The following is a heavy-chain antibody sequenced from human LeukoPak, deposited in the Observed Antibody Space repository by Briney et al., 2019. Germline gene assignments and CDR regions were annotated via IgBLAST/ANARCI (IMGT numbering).Heavy chain of an antibody. D-gene: IGHD3-9*01. J-gene: IGHJ5*02. V-gene: IGHV1-2*02. CDR1: GYTFTGYY. Sequence: ASVKVSCKASGYTFTGYYMHWVRQAPGQGLEWMGWINPNSGGTNYAQKFQGRVTMTRDTSISTAYMELSRLRPDDTAVYYCARATEYYDILTGYYNVGNWFDPWGQGTLVTVSS. CDR2: INPNSGGT. CDR3: ARATEYYDILTGYYNVGNWFDP.